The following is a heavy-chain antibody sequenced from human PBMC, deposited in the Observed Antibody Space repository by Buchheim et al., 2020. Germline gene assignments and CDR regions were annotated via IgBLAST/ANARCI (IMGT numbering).Heavy chain of an antibody. CDR2: IKEDGSER. J-gene: IGHJ3*02. CDR1: GFSFSNYW. CDR3: AREVVMMASGALDI. Sequence: EMQLVESGGDLVQPGGSLRLSCAASGFSFSNYWMHWVRQAPGKGLEWVANIKEDGSERYYADVVKGRFTISRDNAKNSLYLQMNSLRAEDTAVYFCAREVVMMASGALDIWGQGS. D-gene: IGHD2/OR15-2a*01. V-gene: IGHV3-7*01.